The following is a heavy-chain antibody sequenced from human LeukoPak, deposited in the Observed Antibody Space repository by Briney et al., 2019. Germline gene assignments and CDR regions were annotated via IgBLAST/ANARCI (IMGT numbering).Heavy chain of an antibody. J-gene: IGHJ3*02. CDR2: IKSKTDGGTT. CDR3: TTGYFDSSGIYAFDI. Sequence: GGSLRLSCAASGFPFTDAWMNWVRQAPGKGLEWVGRIKSKTDGGTTDYAAPVKGRFTISRDDSKNTLYLQMNSLKTEDTAVYYCTTGYFDSSGIYAFDIWGQGTMVTVSS. CDR1: GFPFTDAW. D-gene: IGHD3-22*01. V-gene: IGHV3-15*01.